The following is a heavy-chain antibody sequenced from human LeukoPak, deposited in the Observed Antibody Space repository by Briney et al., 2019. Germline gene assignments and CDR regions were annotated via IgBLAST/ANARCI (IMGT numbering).Heavy chain of an antibody. CDR2: IYYSGST. D-gene: IGHD2-2*02. CDR3: ARGIVVVPAAIPRGYYYYGMDV. Sequence: SETLSLTCTVSGGSISSYYWGWIRQPPGKGLEWIGSIYYSGSTYYNPSLKSRVTISVDTSKNQFSLKLSSVTAADTAVYYCARGIVVVPAAIPRGYYYYGMDVWGQGTTVTVSS. V-gene: IGHV4-39*01. J-gene: IGHJ6*02. CDR1: GGSISSYY.